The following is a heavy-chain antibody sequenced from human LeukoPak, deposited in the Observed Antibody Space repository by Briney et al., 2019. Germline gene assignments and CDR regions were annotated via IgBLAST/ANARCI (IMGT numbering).Heavy chain of an antibody. CDR2: ISSSSSYI. CDR1: GFTFSSYS. D-gene: IGHD3-22*01. J-gene: IGHJ4*02. Sequence: GGSLRLSCAASGFTFSSYSMNWVRQAPGKGLEWVSCISSSSSYIYYADSVKGRFTTSRDNAKNSLYLQMNSLRAEDTAVYYCAREGYDSSGYYSYAFDYWGQGTLVTVSS. CDR3: AREGYDSSGYYSYAFDY. V-gene: IGHV3-21*01.